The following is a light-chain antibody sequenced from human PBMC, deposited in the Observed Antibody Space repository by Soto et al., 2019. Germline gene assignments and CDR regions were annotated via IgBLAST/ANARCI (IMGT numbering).Light chain of an antibody. CDR3: LSKTSSISDG. CDR1: TSKVRVYNY. V-gene: IGLV2-14*01. CDR2: EVR. J-gene: IGLJ1*01. Sequence: TYPASVSGYPPHSITISCPETTSKVRVYNYGSWYQQRPGKVRNLVIHEVRSWPSVVCNRFSGCKSGNTSCLTGSWLQGEDDADYYCLSKTSSISDGFGTGTKVTVL.